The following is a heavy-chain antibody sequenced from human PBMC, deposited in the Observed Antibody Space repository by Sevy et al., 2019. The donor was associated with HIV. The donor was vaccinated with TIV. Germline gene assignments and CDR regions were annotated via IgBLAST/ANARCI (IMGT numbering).Heavy chain of an antibody. D-gene: IGHD1-26*01. CDR1: GFTISSYD. CDR2: ISTSGGST. J-gene: IGHJ4*02. CDR3: AKDYPEVPMGTTNF. Sequence: GGSLRLSCAASGFTISSYDLTWVRQAPGKGLEWVSAISTSGGSTYYADSVKGRFTISRDNSKNTLYLQMNSLRAEDTAVYYCAKDYPEVPMGTTNFWGQGVLVTVSS. V-gene: IGHV3-23*01.